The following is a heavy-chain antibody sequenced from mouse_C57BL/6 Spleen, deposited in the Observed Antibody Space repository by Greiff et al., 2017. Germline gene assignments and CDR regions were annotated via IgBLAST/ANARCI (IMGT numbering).Heavy chain of an antibody. J-gene: IGHJ3*01. CDR2: INPSTGGT. CDR3: ATPFYGNSFAY. CDR1: GYSFTGYY. V-gene: IGHV1-42*01. D-gene: IGHD2-10*01. Sequence: EVQLQQSGPELVKPGASVKISCKASGYSFTGYYMNWVKQSPEKSLEWIGEINPSTGGTTYNQKFKAKATLTVDKSSSTAYMQLKSLTSEDSAVYYCATPFYGNSFAYWGQGTLVTVSA.